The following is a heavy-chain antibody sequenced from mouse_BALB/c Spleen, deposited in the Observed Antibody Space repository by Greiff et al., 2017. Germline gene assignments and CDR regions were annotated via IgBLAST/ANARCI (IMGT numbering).Heavy chain of an antibody. Sequence: EVKLVESGGGLVQPGGSRKLSCAASGFTFSSFGMHWVRQAPEKGLEWVAYISSGSSTIYYADTVKGRFTISRDNPKNTLFLQMTSLRSEDTAMYYCARGGRYGYYAMDYWGQGTSVTVSS. J-gene: IGHJ4*01. D-gene: IGHD1-1*02. CDR2: ISSGSSTI. CDR3: ARGGRYGYYAMDY. CDR1: GFTFSSFG. V-gene: IGHV5-17*02.